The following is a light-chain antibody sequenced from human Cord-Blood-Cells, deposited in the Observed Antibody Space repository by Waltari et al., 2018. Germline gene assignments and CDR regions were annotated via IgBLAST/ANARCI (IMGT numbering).Light chain of an antibody. CDR2: DAS. J-gene: IGKJ2*01. V-gene: IGKV1-5*01. CDR1: YSLSSW. CDR3: QQYNSYSYT. Sequence: IPMTQPPSTLSASVGDRVTITCRASYSLSSWFAWYQQKPGKAPKLLIYDASSVESGVPSRFSGSGSGTECTLTISSLEPDDFATYYCQQYNSYSYTFGQVTKLEIK.